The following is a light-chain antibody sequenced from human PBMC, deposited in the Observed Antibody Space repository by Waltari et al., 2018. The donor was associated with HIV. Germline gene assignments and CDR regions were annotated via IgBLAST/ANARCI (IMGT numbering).Light chain of an antibody. J-gene: IGLJ3*02. CDR2: DVT. V-gene: IGLV2-23*02. CDR1: SSDIGTYDL. CDR3: YSFSPNGASWV. Sequence: QSALTQPASVSGSPGQSITVSCTGTSSDIGTYDLVSWYQQEPGKAPKLIIHDVTARPSGVSSRVSGSKSGNTAFLTISGLQVEDESLYFCYSFSPNGASWVFGGGTKVTVL.